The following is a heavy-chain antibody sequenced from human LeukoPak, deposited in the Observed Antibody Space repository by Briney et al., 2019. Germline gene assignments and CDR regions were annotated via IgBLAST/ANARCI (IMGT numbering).Heavy chain of an antibody. CDR3: ATEPSRSYSFDHLDF. Sequence: SVKVSCKTSGGTFNNYAISWVRQAPGQGLEWMGRVVPMFGIRNYPQTFRGRVNITADKATNTVYMELRSLRAEDTAIYYCATEPSRSYSFDHLDFWGLGTPVTDSS. D-gene: IGHD5-12*01. CDR2: VVPMFGIR. V-gene: IGHV1-69*04. J-gene: IGHJ4*02. CDR1: GGTFNNYA.